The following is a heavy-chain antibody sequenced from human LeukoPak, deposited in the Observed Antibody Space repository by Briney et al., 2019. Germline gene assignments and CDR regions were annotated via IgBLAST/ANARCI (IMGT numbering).Heavy chain of an antibody. CDR2: ISYDGSKK. D-gene: IGHD5-24*01. Sequence: GGSLRLSCAASGFIFNNYAMHWVRQAPGKGLEWVAVISYDGSKKYYADSVKGRFTISRDNSKNTLYLQMNSLRAEDTAVYYCAKLISPYDYWGQGTLVLVSS. V-gene: IGHV3-30*04. CDR3: AKLISPYDY. CDR1: GFIFNNYA. J-gene: IGHJ4*02.